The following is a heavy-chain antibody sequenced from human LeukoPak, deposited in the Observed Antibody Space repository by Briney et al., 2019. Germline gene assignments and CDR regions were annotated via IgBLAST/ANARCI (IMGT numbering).Heavy chain of an antibody. V-gene: IGHV4-39*01. CDR2: IYSSGNT. Sequence: PSETLSLTCAVSGASISSSNYYWGWVRQSPGKGLEWIGNIYSSGNTYYNASLKSRVTMYIDTSKNQFSLKLSSVAAADTAMYYCAKSNGYGLIDYWGQGTLVTVSS. CDR3: AKSNGYGLIDY. CDR1: GASISSSNYY. J-gene: IGHJ4*02. D-gene: IGHD5-12*01.